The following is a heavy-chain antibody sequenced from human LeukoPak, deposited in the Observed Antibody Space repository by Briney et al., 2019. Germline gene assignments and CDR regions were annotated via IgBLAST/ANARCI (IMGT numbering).Heavy chain of an antibody. CDR3: ARLGGTDRYYYGSGSYQY. J-gene: IGHJ4*02. Sequence: GASVKVSCKASGYTFTDYYMHWVRQAPGQGIEWMGWINPNSGGTNYAQNFQGRVTMTRDTSISTAYMELSRLRSDDTAMYYCARLGGTDRYYYGSGSYQYWGQGTLVTVSS. CDR2: INPNSGGT. D-gene: IGHD3-10*01. CDR1: GYTFTDYY. V-gene: IGHV1-2*02.